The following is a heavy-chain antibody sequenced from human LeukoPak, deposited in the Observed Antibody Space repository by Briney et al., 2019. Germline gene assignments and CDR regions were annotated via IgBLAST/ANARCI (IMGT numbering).Heavy chain of an antibody. J-gene: IGHJ4*02. V-gene: IGHV3-21*01. Sequence: GGSLRLSCAASGFTFSTYTMNWVRQAPGKGLEWVSSISSSSSYIYYADSVKGRFTISRDNAKNSLYLQMSSLRAEDTAVYYCARAETIQTYFDYWGQGTLVTVSS. CDR3: ARAETIQTYFDY. CDR1: GFTFSTYT. D-gene: IGHD1-1*01. CDR2: ISSSSSYI.